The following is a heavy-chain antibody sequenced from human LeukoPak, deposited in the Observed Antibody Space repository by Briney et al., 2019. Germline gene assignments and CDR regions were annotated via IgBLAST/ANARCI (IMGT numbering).Heavy chain of an antibody. Sequence: GGSLRLSCAASGFTFSDYYMSWIRQAPGKGLEWVSYISSSGSTIYYADSVEGRFTISRDNAKNSLYLQMNSLRAEDTAVYYCARDQGYGSGNNWFDPWGQGTLVTVSS. CDR3: ARDQGYGSGNNWFDP. CDR1: GFTFSDYY. V-gene: IGHV3-11*04. J-gene: IGHJ5*02. D-gene: IGHD3-10*01. CDR2: ISSSGSTI.